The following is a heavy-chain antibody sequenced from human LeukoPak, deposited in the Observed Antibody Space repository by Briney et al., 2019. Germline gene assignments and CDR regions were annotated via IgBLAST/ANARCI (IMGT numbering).Heavy chain of an antibody. Sequence: PSETLSLTCTVSGGSISGHHWTWIRQPPGTGLEWIGYFYDSGDFNYNPSLKSRATIWMDMSNNQFSLTMSSVTTADTAMYYCARLLRPGGRKGDAFDIWGQGTLVTVSS. V-gene: IGHV4-59*08. J-gene: IGHJ3*02. CDR1: GGSISGHH. CDR3: ARLLRPGGRKGDAFDI. D-gene: IGHD1-26*01. CDR2: FYDSGDF.